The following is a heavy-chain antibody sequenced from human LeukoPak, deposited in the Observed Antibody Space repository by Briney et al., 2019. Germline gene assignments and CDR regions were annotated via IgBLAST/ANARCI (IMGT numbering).Heavy chain of an antibody. CDR1: GYTFTSYY. CDR3: ARLQTYYYGSGAKQAYYYGMDV. J-gene: IGHJ6*02. V-gene: IGHV1-46*01. D-gene: IGHD3-10*01. CDR2: INPSGGST. Sequence: ASVKVSCKASGYTFTSYYMHWVRQAPGQGLEWMGIINPSGGSTSYAQKFQGRVTMTRDTSTSTVYMELSSLRSEDTAVYYCARLQTYYYGSGAKQAYYYGMDVWGQGTLVTVSS.